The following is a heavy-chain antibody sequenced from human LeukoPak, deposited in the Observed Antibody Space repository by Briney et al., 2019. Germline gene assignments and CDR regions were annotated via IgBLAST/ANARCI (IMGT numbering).Heavy chain of an antibody. V-gene: IGHV3-23*01. D-gene: IGHD4-11*01. CDR2: ISGSGIST. CDR3: AKERYSNYIDY. Sequence: GGSLRLSCAAAGFTFSDYGMNWVRQAPGKGLEWVSGISGSGISTYYADSVKGRFTISRDNSKNTLYLQMNSLRAEDTAVYYCAKERYSNYIDYWGQGTLVTVSS. CDR1: GFTFSDYG. J-gene: IGHJ4*02.